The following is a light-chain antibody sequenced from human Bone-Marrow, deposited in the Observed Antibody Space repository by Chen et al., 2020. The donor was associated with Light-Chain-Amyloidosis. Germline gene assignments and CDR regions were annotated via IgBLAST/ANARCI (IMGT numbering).Light chain of an antibody. CDR3: SSYTITNTLV. J-gene: IGLJ1*01. CDR2: EVT. V-gene: IGLV2-14*01. CDR1: SSDVGGDNH. Sequence: QSALTHPASVSRSPGQSITIHCTGTSSDVGGDNHVSWYQQHPDKAPKLMIYEVTNRPSWVPDRFSGSKSDNTASLTISGLQTEYEADYFCSSYTITNTLVFGSGTRVTVL.